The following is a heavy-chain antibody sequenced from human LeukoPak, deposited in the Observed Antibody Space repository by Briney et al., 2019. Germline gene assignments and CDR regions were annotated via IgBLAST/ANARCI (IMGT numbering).Heavy chain of an antibody. V-gene: IGHV3-7*01. Sequence: PGGSLRLSCAASGFTFSSYWMTWVRQAPGKGLEWVANIREDGDEKHYVDSVEGRFTISRDNANNLLYLQMNSLRVDDTAVYYCARDPLRRFDSWGQGILVTVSS. CDR2: IREDGDEK. CDR3: ARDPLRRFDS. CDR1: GFTFSSYW. J-gene: IGHJ5*01. D-gene: IGHD1-14*01.